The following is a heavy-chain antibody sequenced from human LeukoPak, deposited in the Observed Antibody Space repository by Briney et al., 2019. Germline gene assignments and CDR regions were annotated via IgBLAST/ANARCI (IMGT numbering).Heavy chain of an antibody. Sequence: PSETLSLTCTVSGDSLYYWGWIRQPPGKGLEWIGSVYSTGHTNYNLSLKSRVTMSIDTSKNQLSLKLTSVTAADTAMYYCARHHTSSKPIDYWGQGTLVTVPS. J-gene: IGHJ4*02. D-gene: IGHD3-16*01. CDR2: VYSTGHT. V-gene: IGHV4-39*01. CDR1: GDSLYY. CDR3: ARHHTSSKPIDY.